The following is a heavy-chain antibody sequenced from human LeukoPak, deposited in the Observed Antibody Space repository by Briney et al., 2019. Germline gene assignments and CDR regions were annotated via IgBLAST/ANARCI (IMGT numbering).Heavy chain of an antibody. Sequence: SETLSLTCTVSGGSISSYYWSWIRQPAGKGLEWIGRIYTSGSTNYNPSLKSRVTISVDTSKNQFSLKLSSVTAADTAVYYCARAPGIAVAGTLYYYYGMDVWGQGTTVTVSS. CDR2: IYTSGST. CDR1: GGSISSYY. CDR3: ARAPGIAVAGTLYYYYGMDV. V-gene: IGHV4-4*07. J-gene: IGHJ6*02. D-gene: IGHD6-19*01.